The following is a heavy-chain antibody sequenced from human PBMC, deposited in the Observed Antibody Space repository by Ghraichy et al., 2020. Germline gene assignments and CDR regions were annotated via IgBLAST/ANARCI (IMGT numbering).Heavy chain of an antibody. CDR1: GYTFTSYY. CDR3: ARAHTGGVVTANYYYYYGMDV. V-gene: IGHV1-46*01. Sequence: SVKVSCKASGYTFTSYYMHWVRQAPGQGLEWMGIINPSGGSTSYAQKFQGRVTMTRDTSTSTVYMELSSLRSEDTAVYYCARAHTGGVVTANYYYYYGMDVWGQGTTVTVSS. J-gene: IGHJ6*02. CDR2: INPSGGST. D-gene: IGHD2-21*02.